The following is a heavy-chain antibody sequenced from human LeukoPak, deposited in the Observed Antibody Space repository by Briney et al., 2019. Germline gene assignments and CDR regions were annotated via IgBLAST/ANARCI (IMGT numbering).Heavy chain of an antibody. CDR1: GFTFTTYW. D-gene: IGHD1-1*01. CDR3: SRKGSNWDLLVDH. CDR2: IKQDGSEK. V-gene: IGHV3-7*01. Sequence: GGSLRLSCVGSGFTFTTYWMSWVRQAPGKGLEWVANIKQDGSEKYYVDSVKGRFTISRDNAKNSLYLQMNSLRAEDTAVYYCSRKGSNWDLLVDHWGQGIQVTVSS. J-gene: IGHJ4*02.